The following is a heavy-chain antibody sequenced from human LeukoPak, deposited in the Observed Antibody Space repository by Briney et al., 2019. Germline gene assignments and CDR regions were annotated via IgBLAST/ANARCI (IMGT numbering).Heavy chain of an antibody. CDR2: ISGTGLST. D-gene: IGHD6-13*01. CDR3: AKGSAAGRPYYFDN. J-gene: IGHJ4*02. CDR1: GFTFSSCA. Sequence: HPGGSLRLSCAASGFTFSSCAMSWVRQGAGKGLEWVSSISGTGLSTYYADSVKGRFTISRDNSKNTLYLQMNSLRAEDTALYYCAKGSAAGRPYYFDNWGQGTLVTVSA. V-gene: IGHV3-23*01.